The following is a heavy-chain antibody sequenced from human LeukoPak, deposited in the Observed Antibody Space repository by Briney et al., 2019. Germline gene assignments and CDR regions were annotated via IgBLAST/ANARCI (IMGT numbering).Heavy chain of an antibody. CDR2: INEHGTVE. CDR1: GFTFDDYG. D-gene: IGHD3-22*01. J-gene: IGHJ5*02. Sequence: GGSLRLSCAASGFTFDDYGMSWVCQAPGKGLGWVANINEHGTVEQYADSVKGRFTISRDNAQNSQYLQMNSLSVDDTAVYYCARSSAYAYGPWGQGTRVTVSS. CDR3: ARSSAYAYGP. V-gene: IGHV3-7*01.